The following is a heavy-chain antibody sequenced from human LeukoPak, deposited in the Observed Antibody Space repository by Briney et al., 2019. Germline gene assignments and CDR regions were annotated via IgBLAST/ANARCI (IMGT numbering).Heavy chain of an antibody. Sequence: GGSLRLSCAASGFTFSSYSMNWVRQAPGKGLEWVSSISNSSSYIYYADSVKGRFTISRDNAKNSLYLQMNSLRAEDTAVYYCARGGSITIFGVVTEDYFDYWGQGTLVTVSS. D-gene: IGHD3-3*01. CDR3: ARGGSITIFGVVTEDYFDY. CDR1: GFTFSSYS. J-gene: IGHJ4*02. CDR2: ISNSSSYI. V-gene: IGHV3-21*01.